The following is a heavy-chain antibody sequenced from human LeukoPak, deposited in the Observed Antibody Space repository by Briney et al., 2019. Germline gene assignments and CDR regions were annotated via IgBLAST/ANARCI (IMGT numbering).Heavy chain of an antibody. D-gene: IGHD3-3*01. J-gene: IGHJ6*02. V-gene: IGHV1-18*01. Sequence: ASVKVSCKASAYTFTSYGISWVRQAPGQGLEWMGWISAYNGSTNYAQKLQGRLTMTTDTSTSTAYMELRSLRSDDTAVYYCARDRVAYYYYYGMDVWGQGTTVTVSS. CDR2: ISAYNGST. CDR1: AYTFTSYG. CDR3: ARDRVAYYYYYGMDV.